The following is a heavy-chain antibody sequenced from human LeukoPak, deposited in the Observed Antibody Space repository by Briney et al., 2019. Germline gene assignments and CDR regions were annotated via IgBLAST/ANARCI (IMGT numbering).Heavy chain of an antibody. CDR1: GFSVSGYW. V-gene: IGHV3-7*01. Sequence: GGSLSLSCAVSGFSVSGYWMTWVRQAPGKGREGVAYIKQDGSEKNYVDSVKGRFTISRDNAENSLFLQMNSLRVEDTAVYYCAREWQGGIAAAGTRIEGDYWGQGTLVAVSS. CDR2: IKQDGSEK. CDR3: AREWQGGIAAAGTRIEGDY. D-gene: IGHD6-13*01. J-gene: IGHJ4*02.